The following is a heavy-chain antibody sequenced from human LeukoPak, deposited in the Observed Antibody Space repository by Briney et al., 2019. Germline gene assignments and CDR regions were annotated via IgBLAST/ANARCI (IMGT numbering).Heavy chain of an antibody. CDR3: VKGPITMVRGVISLRNHKTINWFDP. D-gene: IGHD3-10*01. Sequence: ASVKVSCKASGYTFTSYAMNWVRQAPGQGLEWMGWINTNTGNPTYAQGFTGRFVFSLDTSVSTAYLQISSLKAEDTAVYYCVKGPITMVRGVISLRNHKTINWFDPWGQGTLVTVSS. CDR1: GYTFTSYA. V-gene: IGHV7-4-1*02. J-gene: IGHJ5*02. CDR2: INTNTGNP.